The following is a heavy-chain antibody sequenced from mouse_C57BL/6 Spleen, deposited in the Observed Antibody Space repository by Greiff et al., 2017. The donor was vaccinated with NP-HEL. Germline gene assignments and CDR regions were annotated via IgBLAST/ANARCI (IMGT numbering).Heavy chain of an antibody. J-gene: IGHJ3*01. D-gene: IGHD2-4*01. CDR1: GYTFTSYW. CDR3: ASFYYDYDDGFAY. V-gene: IGHV1-50*01. CDR2: IDPSDSYT. Sequence: QVQLQQSGAELVKPGASVKLSCKASGYTFTSYWMQWVKQRPGQGLEWIGEIDPSDSYTNYNQKFKGKATLTVDTSSSTAYMQLSSLTSEDAAVYYCASFYYDYDDGFAYWGQGTLVTVSA.